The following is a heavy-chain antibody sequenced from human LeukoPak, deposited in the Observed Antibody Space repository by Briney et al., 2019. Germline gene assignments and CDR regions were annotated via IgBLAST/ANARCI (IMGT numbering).Heavy chain of an antibody. CDR1: GGSFSGYY. CDR2: INHSGST. CDR3: ARRPAVAGYWYFDL. D-gene: IGHD6-19*01. Sequence: SETLSLTCAVYGGSFSGYYWSWIRQPPGKGLEWIGEINHSGSTNYNPSLKSRVTISVDTSKNQFSLKLSSVTAADTAVYYCARRPAVAGYWYFDLWGRGTLVTVSS. V-gene: IGHV4-34*01. J-gene: IGHJ2*01.